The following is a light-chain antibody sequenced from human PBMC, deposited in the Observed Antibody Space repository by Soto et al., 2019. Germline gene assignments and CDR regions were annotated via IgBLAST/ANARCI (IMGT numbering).Light chain of an antibody. CDR2: EGS. CDR3: CSYAGSSTFYV. J-gene: IGLJ1*01. V-gene: IGLV2-23*01. CDR1: SSDVGSYNL. Sequence: QSVLTQPASVSGSTGQSVTISCTRTSSDVGSYNLVSWYQQHPGKAPKLMIYEGSKRPSGVSNRFSGSKSGNTASLTISGLQAEDEADYYCCSYAGSSTFYVFGTGTKVTVL.